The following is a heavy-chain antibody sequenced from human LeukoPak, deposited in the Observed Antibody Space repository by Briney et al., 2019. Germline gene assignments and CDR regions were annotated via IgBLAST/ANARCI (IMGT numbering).Heavy chain of an antibody. J-gene: IGHJ6*03. D-gene: IGHD3-22*01. CDR1: GFTFSSYS. CDR2: ISSSSSYI. Sequence: GGSLRLSCAASGFTFSSYSMNWVRQAPGKGLEWVSSISSSSSYIYYADSVKGRFTISRDNAKNSLYLQMNSLRAEDTALYYCARDYDSSGYPYYYYYMDVWGKGTTVTVSS. CDR3: ARDYDSSGYPYYYYYMDV. V-gene: IGHV3-21*04.